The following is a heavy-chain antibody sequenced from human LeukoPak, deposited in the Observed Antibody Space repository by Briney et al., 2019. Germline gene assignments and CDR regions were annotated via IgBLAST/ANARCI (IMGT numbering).Heavy chain of an antibody. D-gene: IGHD3-16*02. CDR3: ARDRSGASKKFDY. Sequence: GGSLRLSCAASGFTFSSYEMNWFRQAPGKGLEWVSYIRSSGSTIYDADSVKGRFTISRDNAKKSLYLQMNSLRAEDTAVYYCARDRSGASKKFDYWGQGTLVTVSS. CDR2: IRSSGSTI. CDR1: GFTFSSYE. V-gene: IGHV3-48*03. J-gene: IGHJ4*02.